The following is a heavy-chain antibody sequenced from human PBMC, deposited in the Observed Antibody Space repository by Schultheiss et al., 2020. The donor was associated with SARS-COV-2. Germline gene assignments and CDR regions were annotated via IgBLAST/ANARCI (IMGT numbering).Heavy chain of an antibody. CDR1: GFTFSSYA. D-gene: IGHD2-2*01. Sequence: GESLKISCAASGFTFSSYAMHWVRQAPGKGLEWVAVISYDGSNKYYADSVKGRFTISRDNSKNTLYLQMNSLRAEDTAVYYCARDGRYCSSTSCYLAHAPGWFDPWGQGTLVTVSS. CDR2: ISYDGSNK. CDR3: ARDGRYCSSTSCYLAHAPGWFDP. V-gene: IGHV3-30*04. J-gene: IGHJ5*02.